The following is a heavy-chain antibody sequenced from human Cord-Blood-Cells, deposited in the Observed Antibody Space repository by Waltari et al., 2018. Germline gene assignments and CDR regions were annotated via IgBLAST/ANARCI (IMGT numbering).Heavy chain of an antibody. CDR1: GFTFSSYG. CDR2: ISYDGSNK. Sequence: QVQLVESGGGVVQPGRSLRLSCAASGFTFSSYGMHWVRQAPGKGLGWVAVISYDGSNKYYADSVKGRFTISRDNSKNTLYLQMNSLRAEDTAVYYCAKSGSSSRGPGDYWGQGTLVTVSS. V-gene: IGHV3-30*18. CDR3: AKSGSSSRGPGDY. J-gene: IGHJ4*02. D-gene: IGHD3-16*02.